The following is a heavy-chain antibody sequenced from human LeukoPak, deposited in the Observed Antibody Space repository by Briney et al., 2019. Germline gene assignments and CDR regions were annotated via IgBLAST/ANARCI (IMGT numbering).Heavy chain of an antibody. Sequence: SETLSLTCTVSGGSISSGDYYWSWIRQPPGKGLEWIGYIYYSGSTYYDPSLKSRVTISVDTSKNQFSLKRSSVTAADTAVYYCAREVVVPAAHAFDIWGQGTMVTVSS. CDR1: GGSISSGDYY. D-gene: IGHD2-2*01. CDR2: IYYSGST. J-gene: IGHJ3*02. CDR3: AREVVVPAAHAFDI. V-gene: IGHV4-30-4*08.